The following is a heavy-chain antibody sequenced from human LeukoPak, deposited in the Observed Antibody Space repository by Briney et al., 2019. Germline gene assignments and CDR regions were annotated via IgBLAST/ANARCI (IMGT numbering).Heavy chain of an antibody. Sequence: GGSLRLSCAASGFTFSSYGMHWVRQAPGKGLEWVAVISYDGSNKYYADSVKGRFTISRDNSKNTLYLQMNSLRAEDTAVYYCAKDRGDGDYLDYWGQGTLVTVSS. V-gene: IGHV3-30*18. CDR3: AKDRGDGDYLDY. CDR2: ISYDGSNK. J-gene: IGHJ4*02. CDR1: GFTFSSYG. D-gene: IGHD4-17*01.